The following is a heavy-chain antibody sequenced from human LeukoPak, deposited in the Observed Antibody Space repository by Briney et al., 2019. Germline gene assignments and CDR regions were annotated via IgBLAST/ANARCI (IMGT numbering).Heavy chain of an antibody. CDR1: GFTLSSYG. CDR3: AKSRGVVPAAPLGY. D-gene: IGHD2-2*01. CDR2: ISYDGSNK. J-gene: IGHJ4*02. Sequence: GGSLRLSCAASGFTLSSYGMQGVRQARGKGVEGVAVISYDGSNKYYADSVKGRFTISRDNSKNTLYLQMNSLRAEDTAVYYCAKSRGVVPAAPLGYWGQGTLVTVSS. V-gene: IGHV3-30*18.